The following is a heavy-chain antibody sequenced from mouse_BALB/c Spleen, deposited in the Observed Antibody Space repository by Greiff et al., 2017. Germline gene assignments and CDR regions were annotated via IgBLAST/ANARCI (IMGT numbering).Heavy chain of an antibody. J-gene: IGHJ2*01. CDR3: TRDDGYYSEGFY. D-gene: IGHD2-3*01. Sequence: DVHLVESGGGLVKPGGSLKLSCAASGFTFSSYTMSWVRQTPEKRLEWVATISSGGSYTYYPDSVKGRFTISRDNAKNTLYLQMSSLKSEDTAMYYCTRDDGYYSEGFYWGQGTTLTVSS. V-gene: IGHV5-6-4*01. CDR1: GFTFSSYT. CDR2: ISSGGSYT.